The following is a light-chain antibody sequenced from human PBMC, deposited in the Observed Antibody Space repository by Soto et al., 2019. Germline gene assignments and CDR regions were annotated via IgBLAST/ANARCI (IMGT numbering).Light chain of an antibody. Sequence: QYVRTQPPSASGTPGQRVTISCSGSSSNIGSNTVNGYQQLPGTAPKLLIYSNNQRPSGVPDRFSGSKSGTSASLAISGLQSEDEADYYCAAWDDSLNGHVFGTGTKLTVL. J-gene: IGLJ1*01. CDR1: SSNIGSNT. CDR2: SNN. V-gene: IGLV1-44*01. CDR3: AAWDDSLNGHV.